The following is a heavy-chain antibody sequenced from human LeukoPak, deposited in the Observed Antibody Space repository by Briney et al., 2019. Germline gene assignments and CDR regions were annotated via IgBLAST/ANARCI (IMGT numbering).Heavy chain of an antibody. V-gene: IGHV4-31*03. CDR1: GGSISSGGYY. J-gene: IGHJ4*02. CDR3: ARSGYSSFDY. D-gene: IGHD5-12*01. CDR2: IYYSGST. Sequence: SETLSLTCTVSGGSISSGGYYWSWLRQHPGKGLEWLGYIYYSGSTYYNPSLKSRVTISVDTSKNQFSLKLSSVTAADTAVYYCARSGYSSFDYWGQGTLVTVSS.